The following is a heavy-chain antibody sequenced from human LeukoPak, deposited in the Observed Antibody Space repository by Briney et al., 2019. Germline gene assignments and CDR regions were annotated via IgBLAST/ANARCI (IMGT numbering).Heavy chain of an antibody. J-gene: IGHJ4*02. Sequence: PGGSLRLSCAASGFTLSTYWMSWVRQVPGKGLEWVANIKKDGGETYYVDSVKGRFTISRDNAKNSLYLQMNSLRAEDTAMYYCAKGRYSGTTYYFDYWGQGTLVTVSS. CDR2: IKKDGGET. V-gene: IGHV3-7*03. CDR1: GFTLSTYW. D-gene: IGHD5-12*01. CDR3: AKGRYSGTTYYFDY.